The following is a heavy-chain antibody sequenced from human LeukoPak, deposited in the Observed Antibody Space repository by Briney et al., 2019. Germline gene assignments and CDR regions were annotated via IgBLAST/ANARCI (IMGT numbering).Heavy chain of an antibody. CDR2: ISSSSSYI. J-gene: IGHJ4*02. V-gene: IGHV3-21*01. CDR1: GFTFSTYN. CDR3: ARGPRSSWYIDY. Sequence: GGSLRLSCAASGFTFSTYNMNWVRQAPEKGLEWVSSISSSSSYIYYADSVKGRFTIPRDNAKNSLYLQMNSLRAEDTAVYYCARGPRSSWYIDYWGQGTLVTVSS. D-gene: IGHD6-13*01.